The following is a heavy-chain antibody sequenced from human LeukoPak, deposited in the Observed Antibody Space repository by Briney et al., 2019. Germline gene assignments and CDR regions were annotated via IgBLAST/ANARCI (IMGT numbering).Heavy chain of an antibody. J-gene: IGHJ4*02. V-gene: IGHV4-34*01. CDR2: INHSGST. Sequence: SETLSLICAVYGGSFSGYYWSWIRQPPGKGLEWIGEINHSGSTNYNPSLKSRVTISVDTSKNQFSLKLSSVTAADTAVYSCARGPVGYCSSTSCSPFDYWGQGTLVTVSS. D-gene: IGHD2-2*01. CDR3: ARGPVGYCSSTSCSPFDY. CDR1: GGSFSGYY.